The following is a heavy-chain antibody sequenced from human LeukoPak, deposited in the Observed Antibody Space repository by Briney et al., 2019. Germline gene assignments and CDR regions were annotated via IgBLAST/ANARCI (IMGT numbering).Heavy chain of an antibody. V-gene: IGHV4-39*01. CDR3: ARRERFVVVPAAIPGFDP. CDR1: GGSISSGSYY. J-gene: IGHJ5*02. CDR2: IYYSGST. Sequence: SQTLSLTCTVSGGSISSGSYYWSWIRQPPGKGLEWIGSIYYSGSTYYNPSLKSRVTISVDTSKNQFSLKLSSVTAADTAVYYCARRERFVVVPAAIPGFDPWGQGTLVTVSS. D-gene: IGHD2-2*01.